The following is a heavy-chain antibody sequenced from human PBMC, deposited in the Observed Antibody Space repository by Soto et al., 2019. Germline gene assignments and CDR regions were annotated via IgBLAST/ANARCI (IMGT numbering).Heavy chain of an antibody. CDR2: IYYSGST. V-gene: IGHV4-59*01. Sequence: SETLSLTCTVSGGSISSYYWSWIRQPPGKRLEWIGYIYYSGSTNYNPSLKSRVTISVDTSKNQFSLKLSSVTAADTAVYYCARRYGTTFDYWGQGTLVTVSS. J-gene: IGHJ4*02. CDR3: ARRYGTTFDY. D-gene: IGHD1-7*01. CDR1: GGSISSYY.